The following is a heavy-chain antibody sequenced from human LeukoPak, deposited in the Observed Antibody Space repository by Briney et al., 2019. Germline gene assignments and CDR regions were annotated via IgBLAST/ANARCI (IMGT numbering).Heavy chain of an antibody. CDR3: ARATDYGDSYYFDH. J-gene: IGHJ4*02. Sequence: SETLSLTCTVSGGSISTGGYYWSWIRQHPGKGLEFIGYIYYRGSTYYSPSLKSRLTISLDTPNNQFSLKLRSVTAADTAVYYCARATDYGDSYYFDHWGQGTPVTVSS. CDR2: IYYRGST. D-gene: IGHD4/OR15-4a*01. CDR1: GGSISTGGYY. V-gene: IGHV4-31*03.